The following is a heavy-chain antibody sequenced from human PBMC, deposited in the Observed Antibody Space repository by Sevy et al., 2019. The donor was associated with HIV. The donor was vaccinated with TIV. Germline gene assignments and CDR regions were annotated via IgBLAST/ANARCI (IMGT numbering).Heavy chain of an antibody. V-gene: IGHV1-2*06. J-gene: IGHJ5*02. CDR1: GYTFTGYY. D-gene: IGHD2-15*01. CDR3: AREERYCSGGSCYSHWFDP. Sequence: ASVKVSCKASGYTFTGYYMHWVRQAPGQGLEWMGRINPNSGGTNYAQKFQGRVTMTRDTSINTAYMELSRLRSDDTAGYYCAREERYCSGGSCYSHWFDPWGQGTLVTVSS. CDR2: INPNSGGT.